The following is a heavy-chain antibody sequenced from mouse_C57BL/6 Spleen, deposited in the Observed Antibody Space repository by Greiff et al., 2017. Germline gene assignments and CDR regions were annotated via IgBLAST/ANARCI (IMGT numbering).Heavy chain of an antibody. J-gene: IGHJ4*01. D-gene: IGHD4-1*01. CDR1: GYAFSSSW. CDR2: IYPGDGDT. Sequence: VKLVESGPELVKPGASVKISCKASGYAFSSSWMNWVKQRPGKGLEWIGRIYPGDGDTNYNGKVKGKATLTADKYSSTAYMQLSSLTSEDAAVYFWEREGSWDHAMDDGGQGTSVNVSS. CDR3: EREGSWDHAMDD. V-gene: IGHV1-82*01.